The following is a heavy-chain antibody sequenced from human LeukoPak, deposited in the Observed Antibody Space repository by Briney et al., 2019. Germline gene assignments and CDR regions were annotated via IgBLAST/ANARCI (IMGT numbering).Heavy chain of an antibody. CDR3: ARGPPMPFGELSL. Sequence: ASVKVSCKASGYTFTGYYMHWVRQAPGQGLEWMGWINPNSGGTNYAQKFQGWVTMTRDTSISTAYMELSRLRSDDTAVYYCARGPPMPFGELSLWGQGTLVTVSS. J-gene: IGHJ4*02. CDR2: INPNSGGT. V-gene: IGHV1-2*04. CDR1: GYTFTGYY. D-gene: IGHD3-10*01.